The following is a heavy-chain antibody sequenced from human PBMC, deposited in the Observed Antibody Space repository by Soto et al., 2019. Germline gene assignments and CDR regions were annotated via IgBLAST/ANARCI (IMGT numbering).Heavy chain of an antibody. Sequence: PSETLSLTCTVSGGSISNYYWSWIRQPPGKGLEWIGSIYYSGSTYYNPSLKSRVTISVDTSKNQFSLKLSSVTAADTAVYYCARPIAVAGNYYYFDYWGQGTLVTVSS. CDR3: ARPIAVAGNYYYFDY. CDR2: IYYSGST. CDR1: GGSISNYY. J-gene: IGHJ4*02. D-gene: IGHD6-19*01. V-gene: IGHV4-39*01.